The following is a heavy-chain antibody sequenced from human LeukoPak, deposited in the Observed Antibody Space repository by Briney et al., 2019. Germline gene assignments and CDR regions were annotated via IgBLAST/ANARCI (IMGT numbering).Heavy chain of an antibody. D-gene: IGHD6-13*01. CDR3: ARDSSSWYDYYYYMDV. V-gene: IGHV3-30*01. CDR2: ISYDGSNK. Sequence: PGGSLRLSCAASGFTFSIYALHWVRQAPGKGLEWVAVISYDGSNKYYADPVKGRFTISRDNSKNTLYLQMNSLRAEDTAVYYCARDSSSWYDYYYYMDVWGKGTTVTVSS. CDR1: GFTFSIYA. J-gene: IGHJ6*03.